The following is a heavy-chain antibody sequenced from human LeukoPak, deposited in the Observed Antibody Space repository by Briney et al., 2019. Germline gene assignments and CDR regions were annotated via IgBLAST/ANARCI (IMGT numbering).Heavy chain of an antibody. V-gene: IGHV4-59*01. CDR1: GGSIRSYY. J-gene: IGHJ4*02. D-gene: IGHD3-10*01. CDR2: IYYSGST. Sequence: SETLSLTCTVSGGSIRSYYWSWIRQLPGKGLEWIGYIYYSGSTNYNPSLKSRVTISVDTSKNQFSLKLSSVTAADTAVYYCARVVRSYYFDYWGQGTLVTVSS. CDR3: ARVVRSYYFDY.